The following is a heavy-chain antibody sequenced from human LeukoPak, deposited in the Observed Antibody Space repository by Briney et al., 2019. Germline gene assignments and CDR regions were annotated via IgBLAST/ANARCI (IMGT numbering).Heavy chain of an antibody. CDR1: GFTFSDYS. J-gene: IGHJ4*02. CDR2: IGRTGGSI. Sequence: GGSLRLSCAASGFTFSDYSMNWVRQAPGKGLEWVSSIGRTGGSIFYADSVKGRFTISRDFAKNSLNLQMDSLRAEDTAVYYCARDRNWNYDCWGQGTLVTVSS. V-gene: IGHV3-21*01. CDR3: ARDRNWNYDC. D-gene: IGHD1-7*01.